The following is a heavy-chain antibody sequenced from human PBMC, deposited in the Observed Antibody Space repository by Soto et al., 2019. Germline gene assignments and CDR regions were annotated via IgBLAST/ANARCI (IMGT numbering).Heavy chain of an antibody. CDR3: ARDPSQYTSGWYGIDF. J-gene: IGHJ4*01. Sequence: GGSLRLSCAASGFMFSAYAMLWVRQAPGKGLEWVAAISYDGTNKYYADSIKGRFTISRDNSANTLFLQVNSLRREDTAMYYCARDPSQYTSGWYGIDFWGHGTLVTVSS. CDR1: GFMFSAYA. D-gene: IGHD6-19*01. V-gene: IGHV3-30*04. CDR2: ISYDGTNK.